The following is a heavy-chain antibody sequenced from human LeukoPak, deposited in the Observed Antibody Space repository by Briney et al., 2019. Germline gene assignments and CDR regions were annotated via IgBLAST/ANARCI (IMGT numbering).Heavy chain of an antibody. CDR3: ATKQWLSPPPDS. J-gene: IGHJ4*02. CDR2: LNTDGNVT. CDR1: VYIFNKYW. V-gene: IGHV3-74*01. Sequence: GGPLTLSCTPSVYIFNKYWELCLPHAPGKGLESLSRLNTDGNVTTYADSVKGGFTVSRDNADNTMFLQMNSVRDEDTAVYYCATKQWLSPPPDSWGQGAPVTVSS. D-gene: IGHD6-19*01.